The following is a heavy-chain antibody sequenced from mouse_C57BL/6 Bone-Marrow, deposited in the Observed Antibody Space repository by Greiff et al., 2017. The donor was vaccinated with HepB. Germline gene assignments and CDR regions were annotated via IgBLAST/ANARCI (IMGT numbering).Heavy chain of an antibody. CDR1: GYTFTSYT. V-gene: IGHV1-4*01. CDR2: INPSSGYT. J-gene: IGHJ2*01. Sequence: QVQLQQSGAELARPGASVKMSCKASGYTFTSYTMHWVKQRPGQGLERIGYINPSSGYTKYNQKFKDKATLTADKSSSTAYMQLSSLTSEYSAVYYCARLLRSYFDYWGQGTTLTVSS. CDR3: ARLLRSYFDY. D-gene: IGHD1-1*01.